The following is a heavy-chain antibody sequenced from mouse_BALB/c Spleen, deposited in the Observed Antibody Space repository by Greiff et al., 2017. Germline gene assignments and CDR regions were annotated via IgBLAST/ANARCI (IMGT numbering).Heavy chain of an antibody. V-gene: IGHV1S56*01. CDR2: IFPGVGST. Sequence: QVQLQQSGAELVKPGASVKLSCKASGYTFTSYDINWVRQRPEQGLVWIGWIFPGVGSTKYNEKFKGKATLTTDKSSSTAYMQLSRLTSEDSAVYFCARYYYGSSYAGWYFDVWGAGTTVTVSS. CDR3: ARYYYGSSYAGWYFDV. J-gene: IGHJ1*01. CDR1: GYTFTSYD. D-gene: IGHD1-1*01.